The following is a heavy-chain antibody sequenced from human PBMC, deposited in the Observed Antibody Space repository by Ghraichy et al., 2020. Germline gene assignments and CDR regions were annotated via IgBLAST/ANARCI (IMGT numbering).Heavy chain of an antibody. D-gene: IGHD6-6*01. CDR3: ARGLRSSSSQGTAFDY. Sequence: SETLSLTCTVSGGSVRSYYWSWIRQPPGRGLEWIAYIYHTGSTNCNPSLKSRVSISLDTSKNQFSLNLTSVTAADTALYYCARGLRSSSSQGTAFDYLGQGTLVTVSS. CDR1: GGSVRSYY. J-gene: IGHJ4*02. CDR2: IYHTGST. V-gene: IGHV4-59*02.